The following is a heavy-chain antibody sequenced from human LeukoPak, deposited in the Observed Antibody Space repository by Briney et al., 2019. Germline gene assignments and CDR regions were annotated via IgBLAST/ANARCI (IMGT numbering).Heavy chain of an antibody. Sequence: PGGSLRLSCAASGFTFSDHYMDWVRQAPGKGGEGIGRIRKKANSYTTEYDEAGKGRFTISRDDSQNSLYLQMNSLKTDDTAVYYCARPINYYYFYMDVWGKGTTVTV. J-gene: IGHJ6*03. CDR1: GFTFSDHY. V-gene: IGHV3-72*01. CDR2: IRKKANSYTT. CDR3: ARPINYYYFYMDV.